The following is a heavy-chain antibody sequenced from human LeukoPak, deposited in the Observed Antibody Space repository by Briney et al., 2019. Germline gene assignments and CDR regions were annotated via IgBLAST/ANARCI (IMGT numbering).Heavy chain of an antibody. CDR2: IYYSGST. Sequence: SQTLSLTCTVSGGSISSGDYYWSWIRQPPGKGLEWIGYIYYSGSTYYNPSLKSRVTISVDTSKNQFSLKLSSVTAADTAVYYCAVYYYGSGSYYNIDGGAYNYWGQGTLVTVSS. J-gene: IGHJ4*02. D-gene: IGHD3-10*01. CDR1: GGSISSGDYY. V-gene: IGHV4-30-4*01. CDR3: AVYYYGSGSYYNIDGGAYNY.